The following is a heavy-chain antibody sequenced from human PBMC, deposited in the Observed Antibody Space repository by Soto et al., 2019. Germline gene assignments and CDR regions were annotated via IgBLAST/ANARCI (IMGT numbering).Heavy chain of an antibody. CDR2: MNPNSGNT. CDR3: ARNPIHWWLVRPAYYFDF. V-gene: IGHV1-8*01. D-gene: IGHD6-6*01. Sequence: ASVKVSCKASGYTFTSYDINWVRQATGQGLEWMGWMNPNSGNTGYAQKFQGRVTMTRNTSISTAYMELSSLRSEDTAVYYCARNPIHWWLVRPAYYFDFWGQGTLVTVSS. CDR1: GYTFTSYD. J-gene: IGHJ4*02.